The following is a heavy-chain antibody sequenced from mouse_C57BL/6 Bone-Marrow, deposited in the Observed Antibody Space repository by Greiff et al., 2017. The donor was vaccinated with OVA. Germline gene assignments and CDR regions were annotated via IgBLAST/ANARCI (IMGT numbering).Heavy chain of an antibody. CDR2: IRLKSDNYAT. V-gene: IGHV6-3*01. Sequence: EVKLMESGGGLVQPGGSMKLSCVASGFTFSNYWMNWVRQSPEKGLEWVAQIRLKSDNYATHYAESVKGRFTISRDDSKSSVYLQMNNLRAEDTGIYYCTGPIYYDYHWYFDVWGTGTTVTVSS. D-gene: IGHD2-4*01. J-gene: IGHJ1*03. CDR3: TGPIYYDYHWYFDV. CDR1: GFTFSNYW.